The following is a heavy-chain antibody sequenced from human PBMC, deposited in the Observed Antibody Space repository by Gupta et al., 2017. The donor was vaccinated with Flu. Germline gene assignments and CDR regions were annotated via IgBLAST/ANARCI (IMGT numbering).Heavy chain of an antibody. D-gene: IGHD6-19*01. CDR1: GGSFSGYY. Sequence: QVQLQQWGAGLLKPSETLSLTCAVYGGSFSGYYWSWIRQPPGKGLEWIGEINHSGSTNYNPSLKSRVTISVDTSKNQFSLKLSSVTAADTAVYYCARGRAAVAGTGGPSANLDYWGQGTLVTVSS. CDR3: ARGRAAVAGTGGPSANLDY. CDR2: INHSGST. J-gene: IGHJ4*02. V-gene: IGHV4-34*01.